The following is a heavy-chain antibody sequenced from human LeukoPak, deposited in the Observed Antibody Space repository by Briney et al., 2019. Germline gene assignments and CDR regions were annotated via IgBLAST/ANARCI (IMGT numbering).Heavy chain of an antibody. J-gene: IGHJ4*02. V-gene: IGHV1-8*01. Sequence: ASVKVSCEASGYTFTSYDINWVRQATGQGLEWMGWMNPNSGNTGYAQKFQGRVTMTRNTSISTAYMELSSLRSEDTAVYYCARDPTLLWFGELDLDYWGQGTLVTVSS. CDR3: ARDPTLLWFGELDLDY. CDR1: GYTFTSYD. CDR2: MNPNSGNT. D-gene: IGHD3-10*01.